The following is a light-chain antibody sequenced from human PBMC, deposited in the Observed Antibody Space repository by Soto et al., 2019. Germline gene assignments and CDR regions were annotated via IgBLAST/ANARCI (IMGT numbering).Light chain of an antibody. CDR1: QSVGSSY. CDR2: GAT. Sequence: EIVLTQSPGTLSLSPGERATLSCRASQSVGSSYLTWYQHKPGQAPRLLIYGATNRATGIPDRFSGSGSGTDFTLTSSRLEPEDFAVYCCHHSGRSWTFGQGTKVEIK. CDR3: HHSGRSWT. V-gene: IGKV3-20*01. J-gene: IGKJ1*01.